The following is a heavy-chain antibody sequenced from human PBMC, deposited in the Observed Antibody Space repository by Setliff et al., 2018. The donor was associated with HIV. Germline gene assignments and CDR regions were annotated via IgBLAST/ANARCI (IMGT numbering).Heavy chain of an antibody. CDR1: GVSIVTGGFY. J-gene: IGHJ3*02. V-gene: IGHV4-31*03. CDR3: ARDLHANWHAVDI. CDR2: VYYTGKT. Sequence: PSETLSLTCSVAGVSIVTGGFYYNWIRHHPGTGLEWIGTVYYTGKTYYNPSLQSRLTMSADTSKNQLYLKINSVTAADTAVYFCARDLHANWHAVDIWGTGTMVTVSS.